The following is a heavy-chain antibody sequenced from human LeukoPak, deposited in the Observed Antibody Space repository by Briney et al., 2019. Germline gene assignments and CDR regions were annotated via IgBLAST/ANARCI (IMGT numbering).Heavy chain of an antibody. V-gene: IGHV3-48*04. D-gene: IGHD3-10*01. CDR1: GFTFSTYS. J-gene: IGHJ5*02. CDR3: ARDGYYGSGSYDWFDP. Sequence: PGGSLRLSCAASGFTFSTYSMNWVRQAPGKGLEWVSYISSRSGTIYYADSVKGRLTISRDNAKNSLYLQMNSLRAEDTAVYYCARDGYYGSGSYDWFDPWGQGTLVTVSS. CDR2: ISSRSGTI.